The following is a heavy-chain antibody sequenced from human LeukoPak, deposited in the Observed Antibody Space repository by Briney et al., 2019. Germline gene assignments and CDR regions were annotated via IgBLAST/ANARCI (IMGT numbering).Heavy chain of an antibody. CDR2: IKQDGSEK. V-gene: IGHV3-7*01. D-gene: IGHD3-16*01. CDR1: GFAFSSYW. Sequence: GGSLRLSCAASGFAFSSYWMSWVRQAPGKGLEWVASIKQDGSEKYYVDSVKGRFTISRDNAKNSLYLQMNSLRAEDTAVYYCARVPRGGYFDYWGQGTLVTVSS. J-gene: IGHJ4*02. CDR3: ARVPRGGYFDY.